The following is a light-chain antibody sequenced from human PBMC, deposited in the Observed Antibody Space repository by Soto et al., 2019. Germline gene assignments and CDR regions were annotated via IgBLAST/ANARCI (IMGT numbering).Light chain of an antibody. J-gene: IGKJ5*01. CDR3: QQYGSLIT. V-gene: IGKV3-20*01. CDR1: QSVTSNY. CDR2: AAS. Sequence: EIVLTQSPGTLSLSPGERATLSCRASQSVTSNYLAWYQQKPGQAPRLLIYAASSRATGIPDRFSGSGSGTDFTLTISRLESEDFAVYYCQQYGSLITFGQGTRLEMK.